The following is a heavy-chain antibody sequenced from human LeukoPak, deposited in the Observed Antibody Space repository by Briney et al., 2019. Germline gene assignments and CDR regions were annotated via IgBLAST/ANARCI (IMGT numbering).Heavy chain of an antibody. Sequence: SQTLSLTCAVSGGSISSGGYSWSWIRQPPGKGLEWIGYIYYSGSTNYNPSLKSRVTISVDTSKNQFSLKLSSVTAADTAVYYCARELGREYYFDYWGQGTLVTVSS. CDR1: GGSISSGGYS. CDR2: IYYSGST. V-gene: IGHV4-61*08. J-gene: IGHJ4*02. CDR3: ARELGREYYFDY. D-gene: IGHD3-10*01.